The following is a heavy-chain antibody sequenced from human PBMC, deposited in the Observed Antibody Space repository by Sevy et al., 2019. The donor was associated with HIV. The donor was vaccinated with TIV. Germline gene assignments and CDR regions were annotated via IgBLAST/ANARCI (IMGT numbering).Heavy chain of an antibody. D-gene: IGHD3-3*01. CDR2: IRSKAYGGTT. Sequence: GGSLRLSCTASGFTIGEYAMSWFRQAPGKGLEWVGFIRSKAYGGTTEYAASVKGRFTISRDDSKSIAYLQMNSLQTEDTAVYYCTRDTIFGVVIKRGSWFDPWGQGTLVTVSS. J-gene: IGHJ5*02. V-gene: IGHV3-49*03. CDR1: GFTIGEYA. CDR3: TRDTIFGVVIKRGSWFDP.